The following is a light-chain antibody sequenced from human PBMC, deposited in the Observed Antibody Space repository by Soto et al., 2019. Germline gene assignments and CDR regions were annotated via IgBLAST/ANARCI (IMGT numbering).Light chain of an antibody. Sequence: EVVLTQSPATLSLSPGDRATLSCRASQSVRTDLVWYQQKPGQAPRLLIYDATNRATGIPARFSGSGSGTGFTLTISSLETEDFAVYYCQQRSKWPTFGPGTKVDIK. CDR1: QSVRTD. CDR2: DAT. J-gene: IGKJ3*01. CDR3: QQRSKWPT. V-gene: IGKV3-11*01.